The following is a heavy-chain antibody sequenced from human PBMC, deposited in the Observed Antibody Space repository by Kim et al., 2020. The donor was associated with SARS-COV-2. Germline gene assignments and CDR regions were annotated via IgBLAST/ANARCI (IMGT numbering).Heavy chain of an antibody. D-gene: IGHD6-13*01. CDR2: IDPSDSYT. J-gene: IGHJ5*02. V-gene: IGHV5-10-1*01. Sequence: GESLKISCKGSGYSFTSYWISWVRQMPGKGLEWMGRIDPSDSYTNYSPSFQGHVTISADKSISTAYLQWSSLKASDTAMYYCARRDSSSWYVFDPWGQGTLVTVSS. CDR3: ARRDSSSWYVFDP. CDR1: GYSFTSYW.